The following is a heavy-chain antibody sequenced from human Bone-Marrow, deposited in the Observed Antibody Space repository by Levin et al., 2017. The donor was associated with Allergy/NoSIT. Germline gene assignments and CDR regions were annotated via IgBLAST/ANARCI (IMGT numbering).Heavy chain of an antibody. V-gene: IGHV3-30-3*01. CDR2: ISYDGSNK. CDR3: ARDGGYCISTSCYAGFDY. CDR1: GFTFSSYA. D-gene: IGHD2-2*01. J-gene: IGHJ4*02. Sequence: GGSLRLSCAASGFTFSSYAMHWVRQAPGKGLEWVAVISYDGSNKYYADSVKGRFTISRDNAKNTLYLQMNSLRAEDTAVYYCARDGGYCISTSCYAGFDYWGQGTLVTVSS.